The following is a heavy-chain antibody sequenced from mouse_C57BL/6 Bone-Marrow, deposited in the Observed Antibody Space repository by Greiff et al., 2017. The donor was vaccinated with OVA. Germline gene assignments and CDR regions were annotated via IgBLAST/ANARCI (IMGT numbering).Heavy chain of an antibody. CDR1: GFTFSSYA. CDR3: ARDRDYDDRYAMDY. D-gene: IGHD2-4*01. CDR2: ISDGGSYT. Sequence: EVHLVESGGGLVKPGGSLKLSCAASGFTFSSYAMSWVRQTPEKRLEWVATISDGGSYTYYPDNVKGRFTISRDNAKNNLYLQMSHLKSEDTAMYYCARDRDYDDRYAMDYWGQGTSVTVSS. V-gene: IGHV5-4*01. J-gene: IGHJ4*01.